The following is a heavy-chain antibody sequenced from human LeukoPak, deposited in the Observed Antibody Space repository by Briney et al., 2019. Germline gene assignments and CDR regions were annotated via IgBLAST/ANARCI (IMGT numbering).Heavy chain of an antibody. D-gene: IGHD3-10*01. J-gene: IGHJ3*02. Sequence: ETLSLTCTVSGGSISSYYWSWIRQPPGKGLEWVANIRGDGSRTYYVDSAKGRFTISRDNAKNSLYLQLNSLRADDTAVYYCARDGNYFHNYYYDVFDIWGQGTMVTVSP. CDR1: GGSISSYY. CDR3: ARDGNYFHNYYYDVFDI. CDR2: IRGDGSRT. V-gene: IGHV3-7*01.